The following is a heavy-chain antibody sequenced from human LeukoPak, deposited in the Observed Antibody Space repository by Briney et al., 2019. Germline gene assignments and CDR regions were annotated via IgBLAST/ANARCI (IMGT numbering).Heavy chain of an antibody. CDR3: ARGQGYSSFVYYYYMDV. CDR1: GGSISSGSYY. D-gene: IGHD6-13*01. Sequence: PSQTLSLTCTVSGGSISSGSYYWSWIRQPAGKGLEWIGRIYTSGSTNYNPSLKSRVTISVDTSKNQFSLKLSSVTAADTAVYYCARGQGYSSFVYYYYMDVWGKGTTVTVSS. CDR2: IYTSGST. J-gene: IGHJ6*03. V-gene: IGHV4-61*02.